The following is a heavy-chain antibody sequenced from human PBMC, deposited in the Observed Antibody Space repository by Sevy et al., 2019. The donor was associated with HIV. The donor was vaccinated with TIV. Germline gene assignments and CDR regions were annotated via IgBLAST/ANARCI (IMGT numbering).Heavy chain of an antibody. J-gene: IGHJ6*02. CDR2: INHSGST. Sequence: SETLSLTCAVYGGSFSGYYWSWIRQPPGKGLEWIGEINHSGSTNYNPSLKSRVTISVDTSKNQFSLKLSSVTAADTAVYYCARLNIVVVPAAILGMDVWGQWTTVTVSS. V-gene: IGHV4-34*01. D-gene: IGHD2-2*01. CDR1: GGSFSGYY. CDR3: ARLNIVVVPAAILGMDV.